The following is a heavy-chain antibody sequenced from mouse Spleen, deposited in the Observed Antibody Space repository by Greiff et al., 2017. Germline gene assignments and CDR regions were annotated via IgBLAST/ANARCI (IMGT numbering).Heavy chain of an antibody. CDR2: ISSGGGNT. CDR1: GFTFSSYA. V-gene: IGHV5-9*01. D-gene: IGHD1-1*01. CDR3: ARRLLLRFGGFAY. J-gene: IGHJ3*01. Sequence: DVMLVESVGGLVKLGGSLKLSCAASGFTFSSYAMSWVRQTPEKRLEWVATISSGGGNTYYPDSVKGRFTISRDNAKNTLYLQMSSLKSEDTAMYYCARRLLLRFGGFAYWGQGTLVTVSA.